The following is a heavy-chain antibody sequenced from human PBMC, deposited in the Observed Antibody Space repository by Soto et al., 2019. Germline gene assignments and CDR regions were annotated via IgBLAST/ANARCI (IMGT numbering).Heavy chain of an antibody. CDR3: AAGEPLNY. V-gene: IGHV3-33*01. Sequence: GGSLRLSCAASGFTFSNYGMHWVRQAPGKGLEWVAIIWYDGSNKYYADSVKGRFTISRDNSKNTVYLQMNSLRAEDTAMYFCAAGEPLNYRGQGTLVTVSS. D-gene: IGHD3-10*01. CDR1: GFTFSNYG. CDR2: IWYDGSNK. J-gene: IGHJ4*02.